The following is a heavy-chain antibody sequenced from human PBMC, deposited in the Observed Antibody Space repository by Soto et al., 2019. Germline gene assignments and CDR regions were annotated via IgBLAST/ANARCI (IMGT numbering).Heavy chain of an antibody. Sequence: GSLRLSCAASGFTFSSYARSWVRQAPGKGLEWVSAISGSGGSTYYADSVKGRFTISRDNSKNTLYLQMNSLRAEDTAVYYCARPDITMVRGVILDFDYWGQGTLVTVSS. V-gene: IGHV3-23*01. J-gene: IGHJ4*02. CDR2: ISGSGGST. CDR3: ARPDITMVRGVILDFDY. CDR1: GFTFSSYA. D-gene: IGHD3-10*01.